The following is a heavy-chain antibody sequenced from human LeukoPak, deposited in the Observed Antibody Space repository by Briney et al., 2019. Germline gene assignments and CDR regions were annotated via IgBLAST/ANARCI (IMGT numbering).Heavy chain of an antibody. CDR1: GFSLSTSGMC. V-gene: IGHV2-70*11. J-gene: IGHJ4*02. CDR3: ARIDASGYYLRFDY. CDR2: IDWDDDK. Sequence: SGPALVKPTQTLTLTCTFSGFSLSTSGMCVSWIRQPPGKALEWLARIDWDDDKYYSTSLKTRLTISKDTSRNQVVLTMTNMDPVDTATYYCARIDASGYYLRFDYWGQGALVTVSS. D-gene: IGHD3-22*01.